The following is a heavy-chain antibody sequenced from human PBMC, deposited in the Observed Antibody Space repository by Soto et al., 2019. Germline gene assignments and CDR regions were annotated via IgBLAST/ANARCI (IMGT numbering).Heavy chain of an antibody. Sequence: QLQLQESGPGLVKPSETLSLTCTVSGGSISSSSYYWGWIRQPPGKGLEWIGSIYYSGSTYYNPSLKSRVTISVDTSKTRFSLRLSSVPAADTAVYYCALSLLQWLKYWYSDLWGRGTLVTVPS. D-gene: IGHD6-19*01. CDR1: GGSISSSSYY. J-gene: IGHJ2*01. CDR2: IYYSGST. CDR3: ALSLLQWLKYWYSDL. V-gene: IGHV4-39*01.